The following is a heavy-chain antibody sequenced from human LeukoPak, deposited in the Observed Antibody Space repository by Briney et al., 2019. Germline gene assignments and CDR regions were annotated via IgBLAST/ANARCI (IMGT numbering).Heavy chain of an antibody. J-gene: IGHJ4*02. V-gene: IGHV3-7*01. CDR3: AKDLYSKGDY. CDR2: IKLDGSVI. CDR1: GFPFSSYW. Sequence: GGSLRLSCTASGFPFSSYWMTWVRQAPGKGLEWVANIKLDGSVINYVDSVKGRFTISRDNAKNSLYLQMTNLRVEDTALYYCAKDLYSKGDYWGQGTLVTVSS. D-gene: IGHD6-13*01.